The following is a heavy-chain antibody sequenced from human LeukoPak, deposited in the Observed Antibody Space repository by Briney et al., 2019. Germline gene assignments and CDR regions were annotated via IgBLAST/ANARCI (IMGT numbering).Heavy chain of an antibody. CDR2: INPKSSGT. J-gene: IGHJ3*02. V-gene: IGHV1-2*02. Sequence: ASVKVSCKASGYTFTGYYIHWVRQAPGQGLEWMGWINPKSSGTNYAQKFQGRVTMTRDTSISTAYMELSGLRSDDTAVYYCARGDFVVVVAATGAFDIWGQGTMVTVSS. CDR1: GYTFTGYY. D-gene: IGHD2-15*01. CDR3: ARGDFVVVVAATGAFDI.